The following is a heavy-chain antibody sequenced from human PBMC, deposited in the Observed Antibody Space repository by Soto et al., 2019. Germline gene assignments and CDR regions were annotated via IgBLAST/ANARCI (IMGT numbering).Heavy chain of an antibody. J-gene: IGHJ4*02. CDR3: AKDRNPLADSSGWTDPGEY. CDR2: LWYAGSNK. CDR1: GFTFSSYG. D-gene: IGHD6-19*01. V-gene: IGHV3-33*06. Sequence: QVQLVESGGGVVQPGRSLRLSCAASGFTFSSYGMQWVRQAPGTGLEWVAVLWYAGSNKYYADSVKGGFTISRDNSKNTLYLQMNSLGAEDTAGYFCAKDRNPLADSSGWTDPGEYWGQGTQVTVSS.